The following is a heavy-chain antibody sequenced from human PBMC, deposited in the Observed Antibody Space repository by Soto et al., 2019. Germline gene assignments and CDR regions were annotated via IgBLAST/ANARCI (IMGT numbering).Heavy chain of an antibody. CDR1: GYIIKNYW. Sequence: PGESLKISCKASGYIIKNYWIGWVRQMPGQGLVWMGIILPDDSDTRYSPSFQGHVTISVDKSISTAYVQWSSLKASDSAIYYCFRGGVTSRTFDYWGQGTLVTVSS. CDR3: FRGGVTSRTFDY. V-gene: IGHV5-51*01. CDR2: ILPDDSDT. J-gene: IGHJ4*02. D-gene: IGHD3-16*01.